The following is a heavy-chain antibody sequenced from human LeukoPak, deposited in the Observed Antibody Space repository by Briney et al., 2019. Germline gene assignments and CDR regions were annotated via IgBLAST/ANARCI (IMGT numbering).Heavy chain of an antibody. CDR1: GFTVSSNY. Sequence: GGSLRLSCAASGFTVSSNYMSWVRQAPGKGLEWVSVIYSGGSTYYADSVKGRFTISRDNSKNTLYLQMNSLRAEDTAVYYCAREQYSSGQDYWGQGTLVTVSS. V-gene: IGHV3-66*01. J-gene: IGHJ4*02. CDR2: IYSGGST. CDR3: AREQYSSGQDY. D-gene: IGHD6-19*01.